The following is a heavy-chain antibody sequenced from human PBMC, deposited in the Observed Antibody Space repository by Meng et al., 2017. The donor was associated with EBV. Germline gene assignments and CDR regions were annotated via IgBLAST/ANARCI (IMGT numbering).Heavy chain of an antibody. CDR1: GGTFSSYA. CDR3: ARAEIAAAGRLDY. J-gene: IGHJ4*02. CDR2: IIPIFGTA. Sequence: QVRRGQDGAGGRKPGASGKASCKASGGTFSSYAISWVRQAPGQGLEWMGGIIPIFGTANYAQKFQGRVTITADKSTSTAYMELSSLRSEDTAVYYCARAEIAAAGRLDYWGQGTLVTVSS. V-gene: IGHV1-69*06. D-gene: IGHD6-13*01.